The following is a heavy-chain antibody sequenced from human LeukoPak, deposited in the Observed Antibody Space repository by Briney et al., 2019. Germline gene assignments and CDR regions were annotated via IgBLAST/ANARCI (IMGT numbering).Heavy chain of an antibody. CDR3: ARENYYDSSGYPQAFDI. D-gene: IGHD3-22*01. V-gene: IGHV3-7*01. J-gene: IGHJ3*02. Sequence: GGSLRLSCAASGFTFSSFWMSWVRQAPGKGLEWVANIKHDGSEKYYVDSVKGRFTISRDNAKNSLYLQMNSLRAEDTAVYYCARENYYDSSGYPQAFDIWGQGTMVTVSS. CDR1: GFTFSSFW. CDR2: IKHDGSEK.